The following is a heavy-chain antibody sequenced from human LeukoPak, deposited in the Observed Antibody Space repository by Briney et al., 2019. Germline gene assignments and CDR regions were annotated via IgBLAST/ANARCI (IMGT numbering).Heavy chain of an antibody. D-gene: IGHD4/OR15-4a*01. J-gene: IGHJ6*03. V-gene: IGHV3-66*02. Sequence: QPGGSLRLSCAASGLTVSSNYMSWVRQAPGKGLEWVSVIYRGGSTYYADSVKGRFTISRDNSKNTLYLQMNSLRAEDTAVYYCARDGTSYYYMDVWGKGTTVIVSS. CDR1: GLTVSSNY. CDR3: ARDGTSYYYMDV. CDR2: IYRGGST.